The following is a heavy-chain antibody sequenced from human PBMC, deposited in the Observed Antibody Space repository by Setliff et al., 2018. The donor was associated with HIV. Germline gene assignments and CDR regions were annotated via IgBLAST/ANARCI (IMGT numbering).Heavy chain of an antibody. Sequence: ASVKVSCKASGYTFTNYDINWVRQAAGQGLEWMAWMNPNTGNTGYAQRFRGRVTLTRNTSISTAYLELSSLRSEDTAMYYCARYEGVMTYAAYPLGHWGQGTLVTVSS. J-gene: IGHJ4*02. V-gene: IGHV1-8*02. D-gene: IGHD3-16*01. CDR3: ARYEGVMTYAAYPLGH. CDR1: GYTFTNYD. CDR2: MNPNTGNT.